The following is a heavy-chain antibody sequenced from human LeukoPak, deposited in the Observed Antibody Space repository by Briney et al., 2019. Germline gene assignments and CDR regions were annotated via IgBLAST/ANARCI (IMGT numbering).Heavy chain of an antibody. V-gene: IGHV3-23*01. CDR1: GFTFSSYG. CDR3: AKDSRFYYDSSGNPDY. Sequence: PGGTLRLSCAASGFTFSSYGMSWVRQAPGKGLEWVSAISNRGDNTYYPDSVKGRFTISRDNSKNTLYLQMNSLRAEDTAVYYCAKDSRFYYDSSGNPDYWGQGTLVTVSS. D-gene: IGHD3-22*01. CDR2: ISNRGDNT. J-gene: IGHJ4*02.